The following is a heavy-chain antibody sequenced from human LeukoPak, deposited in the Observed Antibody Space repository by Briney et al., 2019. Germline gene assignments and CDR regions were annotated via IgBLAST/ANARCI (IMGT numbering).Heavy chain of an antibody. Sequence: SETLSLTCAVYGGSFSGYYWSWIRQPPGKGLEWIGEINHSGSTNYNPSLKSRVTISVDTSKNQFSLKLSSVTAADTAVYYCARVRGDILTGYRIDYWGQGTLVTVSS. D-gene: IGHD3-9*01. CDR1: GGSFSGYY. CDR3: ARVRGDILTGYRIDY. J-gene: IGHJ4*02. V-gene: IGHV4-34*01. CDR2: INHSGST.